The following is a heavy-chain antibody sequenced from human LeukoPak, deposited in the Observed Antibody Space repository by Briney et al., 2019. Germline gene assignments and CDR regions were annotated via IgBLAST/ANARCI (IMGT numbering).Heavy chain of an antibody. Sequence: GASVKVSCKASGYTFTGYYMHWVRQAPGHGLEWMGWINPNSAGTNFAQKFQGRVTMTRDTSISTAYMELSRLRSDDTAVYYCARNHVWTGDRSGYYSGYYYYMDVWGKGTTVTVPS. D-gene: IGHD3-22*01. CDR1: GYTFTGYY. CDR2: INPNSAGT. CDR3: ARNHVWTGDRSGYYSGYYYYMDV. V-gene: IGHV1-2*02. J-gene: IGHJ6*04.